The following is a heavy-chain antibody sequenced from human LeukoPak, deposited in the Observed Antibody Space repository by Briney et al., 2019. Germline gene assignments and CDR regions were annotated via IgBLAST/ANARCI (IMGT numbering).Heavy chain of an antibody. CDR1: GLTFSNYW. J-gene: IGHJ4*02. CDR3: AREGYYDSSGYLPVDY. CDR2: IKQDGSEK. V-gene: IGHV3-7*03. D-gene: IGHD3-22*01. Sequence: GGSLRPSSAAAGLTFSNYWMNSVRQAPGRGRGWGATIKQDGSEKYYVDSVKGRFTVSRDNTKNSLYLQMNSLRAEDTAVYYCAREGYYDSSGYLPVDYWGQGTLVTVSS.